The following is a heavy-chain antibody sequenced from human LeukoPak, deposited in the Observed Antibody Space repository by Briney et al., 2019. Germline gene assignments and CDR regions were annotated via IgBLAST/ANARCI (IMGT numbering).Heavy chain of an antibody. J-gene: IGHJ4*02. CDR1: GFAFDDYA. V-gene: IGHV3-9*03. Sequence: GRSLRLSCAASGFAFDDYAMHSVRQAPGKGLEWVSGISWNSGSIGYADSVKGRFTISRDNAKNSLYLQMNSLRAEDMAFYYCTKSGCSSTACYYNKWGQGTLVTVSS. CDR3: TKSGCSSTACYYNK. D-gene: IGHD2-2*01. CDR2: ISWNSGSI.